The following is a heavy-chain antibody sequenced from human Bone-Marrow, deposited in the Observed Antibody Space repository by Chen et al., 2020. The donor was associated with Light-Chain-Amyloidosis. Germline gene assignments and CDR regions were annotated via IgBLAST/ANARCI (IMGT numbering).Heavy chain of an antibody. Sequence: VLLVESGGEVVQPGGHLRLSCTACGFAFSTYWMHWVRQSPGKGLVSVSRTNSAGTSTTYADSVKGRFTVSRDNTKNTMYLEMNSLRVEDTAVYYCARTTLRYLDYWGQGTLVTVSS. J-gene: IGHJ4*02. D-gene: IGHD3-9*01. V-gene: IGHV3-74*01. CDR3: ARTTLRYLDY. CDR1: GFAFSTYW. CDR2: TNSAGTST.